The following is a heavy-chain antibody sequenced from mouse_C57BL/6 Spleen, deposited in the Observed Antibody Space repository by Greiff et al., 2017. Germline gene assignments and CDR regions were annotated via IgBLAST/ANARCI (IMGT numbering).Heavy chain of an antibody. Sequence: VQLQQSGPGLVQPSQSLSITCTASGFSLTSYGVHWVRQAPGKGLEWLGVIWSGGSTDYNAAFVSRLSTTKDNPKSQVFFKMNSLQADDTAIYYCAEEGFAYWGQGTLVTVSA. J-gene: IGHJ3*01. CDR2: IWSGGST. CDR1: GFSLTSYG. CDR3: AEEGFAY. V-gene: IGHV2-5*01.